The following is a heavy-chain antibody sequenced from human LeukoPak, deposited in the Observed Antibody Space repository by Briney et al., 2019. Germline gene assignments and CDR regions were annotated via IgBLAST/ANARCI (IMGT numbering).Heavy chain of an antibody. J-gene: IGHJ4*02. V-gene: IGHV3-11*01. CDR2: ISSSGDTI. CDR3: AKGPPYSYVWGSYRYNTAFDY. D-gene: IGHD3-16*02. CDR1: GFSFSDYY. Sequence: GGSLRLSCAASGFSFSDYYMSWIRQAPGKGLEWLSYISSSGDTIHYADSVRGRFTISRDNAKNSLYLQMNSLSAEDTAVYYCAKGPPYSYVWGSYRYNTAFDYWGQGTLVSVSS.